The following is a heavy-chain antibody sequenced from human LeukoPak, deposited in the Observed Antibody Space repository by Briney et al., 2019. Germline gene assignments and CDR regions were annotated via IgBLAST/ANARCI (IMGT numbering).Heavy chain of an antibody. Sequence: PGGSLRLSCAASGLTFSSYGMHWVRQAPGKGLEWVAYIRYDGSNKYYADSVKGRFTISRDNSKNTLYVQMNSLRAEDTAVYYCARGGKRAVAGTRSPQYFQHWGQGTLVTVSS. CDR2: IRYDGSNK. J-gene: IGHJ1*01. V-gene: IGHV3-30*02. CDR3: ARGGKRAVAGTRSPQYFQH. D-gene: IGHD6-19*01. CDR1: GLTFSSYG.